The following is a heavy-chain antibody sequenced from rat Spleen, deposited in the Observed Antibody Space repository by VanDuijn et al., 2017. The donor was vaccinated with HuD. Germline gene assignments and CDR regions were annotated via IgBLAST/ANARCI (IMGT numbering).Heavy chain of an antibody. V-gene: IGHV2-30*01. Sequence: QVQLKESGPGLVQPSQTLSLTCTVSGFSLTSYNVHWVRQPTGKGLEWLGVIWTGGTTDYSSALKSRLSISRDTSRSQVFLKMNSLQTEDTALYFCARSNSGNWFADWGQGTLVTVTS. D-gene: IGHD4-3*01. J-gene: IGHJ3*01. CDR3: ARSNSGNWFAD. CDR1: GFSLTSYN. CDR2: IWTGGTT.